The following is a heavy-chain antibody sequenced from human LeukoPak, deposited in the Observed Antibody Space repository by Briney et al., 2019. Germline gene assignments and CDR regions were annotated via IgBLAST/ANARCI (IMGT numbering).Heavy chain of an antibody. CDR2: IYYSGST. Sequence: PSETLSLTCTVSGGSISSSSYYWGWIRQPPGKGLEWIGSIYYSGSTYYNPSLKSRVTISVDTSKNQFSLKLSSVTAADTAVYYCARDQRWLQFKIFDYWGQGTLVTASS. D-gene: IGHD5-24*01. CDR3: ARDQRWLQFKIFDY. J-gene: IGHJ4*02. CDR1: GGSISSSSYY. V-gene: IGHV4-39*07.